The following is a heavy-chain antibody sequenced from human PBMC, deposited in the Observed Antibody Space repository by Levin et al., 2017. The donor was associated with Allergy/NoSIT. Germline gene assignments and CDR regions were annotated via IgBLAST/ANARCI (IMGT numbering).Heavy chain of an antibody. CDR1: GGSLNGYY. V-gene: IGHV4-34*01. D-gene: IGHD5-12*01. Sequence: SQTLSLTCAVDGGSLNGYYWSWIRQAPGKGLEWIGEINHSGSTNYNPSLKSRVTISVDTSKNQFSLKLSSVTAADTAVYYCAKAVLSGYDWFDYWGQGTLVTVSS. J-gene: IGHJ4*02. CDR3: AKAVLSGYDWFDY. CDR2: INHSGST.